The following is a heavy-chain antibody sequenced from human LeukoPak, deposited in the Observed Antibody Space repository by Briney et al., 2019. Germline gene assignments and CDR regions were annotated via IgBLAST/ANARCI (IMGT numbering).Heavy chain of an antibody. D-gene: IGHD2-8*01. V-gene: IGHV4-59*12. Sequence: SETLSLTCTVSGGSISSYYWSWIRQPPGKGLEYIAYMHHSGGTNYNPSLKSRVTMSVDTSNNQLSLRPTSVTPSDPAVQYCGSILYCSNGFDSWGQGTPVTVSS. CDR1: GGSISSYY. CDR3: GSILYCSNGFDS. CDR2: MHHSGGT. J-gene: IGHJ4*02.